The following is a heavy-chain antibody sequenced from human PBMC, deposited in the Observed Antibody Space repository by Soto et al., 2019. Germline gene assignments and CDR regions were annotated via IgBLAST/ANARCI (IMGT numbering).Heavy chain of an antibody. CDR3: ARSLSGYITHFDY. CDR1: GGTFSNYT. J-gene: IGHJ4*02. V-gene: IGHV1-69*02. D-gene: IGHD3-22*01. Sequence: WASVKVSCKASGGTFSNYTISWVRQAPGQGLEWMGRIIPILGIANYAQKFQGRVTMTTDTSTSTAYMELRSLRSDDTAVYYCARSLSGYITHFDYCGQGTLVTVSS. CDR2: IIPILGIA.